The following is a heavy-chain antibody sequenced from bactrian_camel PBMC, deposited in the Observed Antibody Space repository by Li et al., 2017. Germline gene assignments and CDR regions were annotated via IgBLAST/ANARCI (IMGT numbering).Heavy chain of an antibody. CDR1: TYSRNC. CDR2: IYTGDGST. D-gene: IGHD3*01. V-gene: IGHV3S30*01. Sequence: TYSRNCMGWFRQAPGKGREGVAVIYTGDGSTYYADSVKGRFTISRDNAKNALYLQLNNVTTEDTDIYYFEKDHGWTLENPETQGTQVTV. J-gene: IGHJ4*01.